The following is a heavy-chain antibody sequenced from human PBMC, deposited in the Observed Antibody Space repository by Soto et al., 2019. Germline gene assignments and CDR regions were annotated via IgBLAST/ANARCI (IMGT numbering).Heavy chain of an antibody. J-gene: IGHJ5*02. V-gene: IGHV4-34*01. CDR2: INHSGST. D-gene: IGHD3-10*01. CDR1: GGSFSGYY. Sequence: TSETLSLTCAVYGGSFSGYYWSWIRQPPGKGLEWIGEINHSGSTNYNPSLKSRVTISVDTSKNQFSLKLSSVTAADTAVYYCARGFRYYGSGSLKPYNWFDPWGQGTLVTVSS. CDR3: ARGFRYYGSGSLKPYNWFDP.